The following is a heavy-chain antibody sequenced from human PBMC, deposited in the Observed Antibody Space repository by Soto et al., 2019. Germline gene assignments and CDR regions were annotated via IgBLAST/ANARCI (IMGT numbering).Heavy chain of an antibody. CDR2: INWNGGST. J-gene: IGHJ6*03. CDR3: ARVGYDISYYYYYYMDV. Sequence: PGGSLRLSCAASGFTFDDYGMSWVRQAPGRGLEWVSGINWNGGSTGYADSVKGRFTISRDNAKNSLYLQMNSLRAEDTALYHCARVGYDISYYYYYYMDVWGTGTTVTVSS. D-gene: IGHD5-12*01. V-gene: IGHV3-20*01. CDR1: GFTFDDYG.